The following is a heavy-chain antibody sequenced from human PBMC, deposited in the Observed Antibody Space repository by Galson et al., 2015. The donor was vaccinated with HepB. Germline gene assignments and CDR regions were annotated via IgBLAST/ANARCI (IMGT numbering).Heavy chain of an antibody. Sequence: SVKVSCKASGGTFSSYAISWVRQAPGQGLEWMGGIIPIFGTANYAQKFRGRVTITADESTSTAYMELSSLRSEDTAVYYCASTELEPIPGYYYYYMDVWGKGTTVTVSS. CDR1: GGTFSSYA. D-gene: IGHD1-1*01. J-gene: IGHJ6*03. CDR3: ASTELEPIPGYYYYYMDV. V-gene: IGHV1-69*13. CDR2: IIPIFGTA.